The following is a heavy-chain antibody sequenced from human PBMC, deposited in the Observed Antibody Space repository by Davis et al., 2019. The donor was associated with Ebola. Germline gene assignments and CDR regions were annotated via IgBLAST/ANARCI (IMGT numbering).Heavy chain of an antibody. V-gene: IGHV3-7*01. CDR1: GFTFSSYW. J-gene: IGHJ6*02. CDR3: AREKSQVLRFLEWLSDYYGMDV. D-gene: IGHD3-3*01. Sequence: GGSLRLSRAASGFTFSSYWMSWVRQAPGKGLEWVANIKQDGSEKDYVDSVKGRFTISRDNAKNSLYLQMNSLRAEDTAVYYCAREKSQVLRFLEWLSDYYGMDVWGQGTTVTVSS. CDR2: IKQDGSEK.